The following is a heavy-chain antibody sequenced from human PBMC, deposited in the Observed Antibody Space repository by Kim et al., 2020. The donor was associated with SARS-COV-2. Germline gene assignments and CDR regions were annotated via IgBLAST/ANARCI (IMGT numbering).Heavy chain of an antibody. CDR2: ISSSGSTI. D-gene: IGHD6-19*01. J-gene: IGHJ6*02. V-gene: IGHV3-48*03. CDR3: ARDEVAGMAEVGSSGMDA. CDR1: GFTFSSYE. Sequence: GGSLRLSCAASGFTFSSYEMNWVRQAPGKGLEWVSYISSSGSTIYYADSVKGRFTISRDNAKNSLYLQMNSLRVEDTAVYFCARDEVAGMAEVGSSGMDAWGQGTTVTVSS.